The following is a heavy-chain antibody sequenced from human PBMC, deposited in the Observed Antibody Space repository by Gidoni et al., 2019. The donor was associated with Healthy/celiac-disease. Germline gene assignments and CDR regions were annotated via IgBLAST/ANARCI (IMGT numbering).Heavy chain of an antibody. CDR2: INAGNGNT. CDR3: ARGGFPITIGYGNWFDP. D-gene: IGHD3-10*01. Sequence: QVQLVQSGAEVTKPGASVKVSCKASGYTFPSYAMHWVRQAPGQRLEWMGWINAGNGNTKYSQKVQGKVTITRDTAASTAYMELSSLRSEDTAVYYCARGGFPITIGYGNWFDPWGQGTLVTVSS. V-gene: IGHV1-3*01. J-gene: IGHJ5*02. CDR1: GYTFPSYA.